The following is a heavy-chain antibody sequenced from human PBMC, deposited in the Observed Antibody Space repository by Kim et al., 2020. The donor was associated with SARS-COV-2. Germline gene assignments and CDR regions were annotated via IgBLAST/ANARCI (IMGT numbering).Heavy chain of an antibody. V-gene: IGHV3-21*01. CDR1: GFTFSSYS. CDR2: ISSSSSYI. J-gene: IGHJ4*02. CDR3: ASSWSVYNPFDY. D-gene: IGHD6-13*01. Sequence: GGSLRLSCAASGFTFSSYSMNWVRQAPGKGLEWVSSISSSSSYIYYADSVKGRFTISRDNAKNSLYLQMNSLRAEDTAVYYCASSWSVYNPFDYWGQGTLVTVSS.